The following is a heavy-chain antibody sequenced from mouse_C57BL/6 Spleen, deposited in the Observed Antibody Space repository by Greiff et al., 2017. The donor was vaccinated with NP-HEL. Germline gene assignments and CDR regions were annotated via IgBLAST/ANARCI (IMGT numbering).Heavy chain of an antibody. D-gene: IGHD2-4*01. CDR3: ARDKMITTWDY. V-gene: IGHV5-4*01. CDR1: GFTFSSYA. Sequence: DVQLVESGGGLVKPGGSLKLSCAASGFTFSSYAMSWVRQTPEKRLEWVATISDGGSYTYYPDNVKGRFTISRDNAKNNLYLQMSHLKSEDTAMYYCARDKMITTWDYWGQGTTLTVSS. J-gene: IGHJ2*01. CDR2: ISDGGSYT.